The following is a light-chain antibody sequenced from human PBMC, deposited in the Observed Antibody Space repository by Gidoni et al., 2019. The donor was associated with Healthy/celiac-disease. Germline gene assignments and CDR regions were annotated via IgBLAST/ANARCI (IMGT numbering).Light chain of an antibody. CDR3: QQFNSYPLT. Sequence: AIHLTQSPSSLSASVGDRVTITCPASQGIRSPLAWYQQKPGKAHKLLIYEATSLESGVPSRFSGSGSGTDFTLTISSMHPEDFATYCCQQFNSYPLTFGGGTKVEIK. CDR1: QGIRSP. J-gene: IGKJ4*01. CDR2: EAT. V-gene: IGKV1-13*02.